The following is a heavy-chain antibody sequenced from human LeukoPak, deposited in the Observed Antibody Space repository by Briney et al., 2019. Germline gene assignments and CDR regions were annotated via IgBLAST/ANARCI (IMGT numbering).Heavy chain of an antibody. CDR3: ARTRGDRPGGHFDS. CDR2: ISASGDFR. D-gene: IGHD1-14*01. J-gene: IGHJ4*02. CDR1: RFSFNDEY. Sequence: GGSLRLSYAAPRFSFNDEYMSWIRQAPGQGLQWIAYISASGDFRRSTDSVKGQFTISRDNAKRLLYLQMDSLGEEDTAVYYCARTRGDRPGGHFDSWGQGVLVIVSS. V-gene: IGHV3-11*01.